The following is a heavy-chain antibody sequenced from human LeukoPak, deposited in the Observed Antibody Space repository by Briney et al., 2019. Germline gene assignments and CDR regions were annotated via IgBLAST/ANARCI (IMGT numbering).Heavy chain of an antibody. V-gene: IGHV3-21*01. D-gene: IGHD3-10*01. Sequence: GGSLRLSCAASGFTFSSYSMNWVRQAPGKGLEWVSSISSSSSYIYYADSVKGRFTISRDHAKNSLYLQMNSLRAEDTAVYYCAPDHGSGSYPFDYWGQGTLVTVSS. CDR1: GFTFSSYS. J-gene: IGHJ4*02. CDR2: ISSSSSYI. CDR3: APDHGSGSYPFDY.